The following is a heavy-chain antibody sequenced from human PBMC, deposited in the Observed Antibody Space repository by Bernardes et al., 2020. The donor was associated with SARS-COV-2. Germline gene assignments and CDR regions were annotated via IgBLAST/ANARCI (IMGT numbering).Heavy chain of an antibody. CDR1: GFTFSDYF. V-gene: IGHV3-72*01. J-gene: IGHJ3*02. CDR3: ARDLPRTGSSDI. D-gene: IGHD1-1*01. CDR2: SRDKAHSYTT. Sequence: GGSLRLSCGASGFTFSDYFMDWVRQAPGKGLEWVGRSRDKAHSYTTEYGASVKGRFTISRDDSKNSVFLQMNSLRIEDTAVYYCARDLPRTGSSDIWGQGTMVTVSS.